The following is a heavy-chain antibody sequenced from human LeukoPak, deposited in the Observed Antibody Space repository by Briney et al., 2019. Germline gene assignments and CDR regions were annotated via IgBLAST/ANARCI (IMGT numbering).Heavy chain of an antibody. CDR3: VRDLYYWAAMDV. J-gene: IGHJ6*02. CDR1: GFTFSSYA. CDR2: ISYDGSNK. V-gene: IGHV3-30-3*01. D-gene: IGHD3-10*01. Sequence: PGRSLRLSCAASGFTFSSYAMLWVRQAPGKGLEWVAVISYDGSNKYYADSVKGRFTISRDNSKNTLYLQMNSLRAEDTALYYCVRDLYYWAAMDVWGQGTTVTVS.